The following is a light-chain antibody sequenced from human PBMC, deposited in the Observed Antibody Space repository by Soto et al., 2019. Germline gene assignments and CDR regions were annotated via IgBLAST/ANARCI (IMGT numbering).Light chain of an antibody. CDR2: GAS. V-gene: IGKV3D-15*01. CDR1: QSVSGN. CDR3: QQYNNWPPT. J-gene: IGKJ1*01. Sequence: EIVMTQSQATLSVSPGERATLSCRASQSVSGNLAWYQQKPGQAPRLLIYGASTRATGIPARFSGSGSGTEFTLTISSMQSEDFAVYYCQQYNNWPPTFGQGTKVEIK.